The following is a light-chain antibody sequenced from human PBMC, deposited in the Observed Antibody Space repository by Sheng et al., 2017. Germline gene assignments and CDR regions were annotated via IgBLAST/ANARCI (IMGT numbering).Light chain of an antibody. V-gene: IGLV1-44*01. CDR1: SSNIGSNT. J-gene: IGLJ3*02. CDR3: AAWDESLNGPV. CDR2: TNN. Sequence: QSVLTQPPSASGTPGQRVTISCSGSSSNIGSNTVNWYQQFSGTAPKLLMYTNNQRASGVPDRFSGSKSGTSASLAISGLQSEDEADYYCAAWDESLNGPVFGGGTKVTVL.